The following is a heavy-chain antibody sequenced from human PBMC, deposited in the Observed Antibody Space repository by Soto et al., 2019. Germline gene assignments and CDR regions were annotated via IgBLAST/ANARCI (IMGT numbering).Heavy chain of an antibody. CDR3: ARLGKGSDWYGGAYDF. CDR2: IYPRDSET. Sequence: EVQLVQSGAEVKKPGESLQISCFAAGYTVTNYWIGWVRQKSGKGLEWMGIIYPRDSETRYSPSFQGQVTISADKYNSTAYLHWRSLKTSDSAIYYCARLGKGSDWYGGAYDFWGQGTMVTVSS. CDR1: GYTVTNYW. J-gene: IGHJ3*01. V-gene: IGHV5-51*01. D-gene: IGHD6-19*01.